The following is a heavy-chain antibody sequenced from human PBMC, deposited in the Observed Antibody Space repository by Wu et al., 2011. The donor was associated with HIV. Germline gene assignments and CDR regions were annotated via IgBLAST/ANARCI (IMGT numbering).Heavy chain of an antibody. Sequence: QVQLVQSGAEVKKPGASVKVSCKPSGYTFTAYYIHWVRQAPGQGLEWMGLISPNSDDTYYAQRFKGRVTLTRDTSISTVFMEMSRLTSDDTAVYYCARVGLSMVEVGPDAFDMWGQGTLVTVS. D-gene: IGHD4/OR15-4a*01. CDR2: ISPNSDDT. CDR3: ARVGLSMVEVGPDAFDM. V-gene: IGHV1-2*02. J-gene: IGHJ3*02. CDR1: GYTFTAYY.